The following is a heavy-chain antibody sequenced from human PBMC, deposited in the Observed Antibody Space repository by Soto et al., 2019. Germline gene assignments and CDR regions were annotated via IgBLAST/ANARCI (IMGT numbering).Heavy chain of an antibody. V-gene: IGHV1-18*01. D-gene: IGHD2-8*01. CDR1: GYTFTSYG. CDR3: ARDDCTNCVCCLFVP. J-gene: IGHJ5*02. CDR2: ISAYNGNT. Sequence: QVQLVQSGAEVKKPGASVKVSCKASGYTFTSYGISWVRQAPGQGLEWMGWISAYNGNTNYAQQLQGRVTMTADTSTSTAYMELRSLRLDDTAVYYCARDDCTNCVCCLFVPWGQGILVTVSS.